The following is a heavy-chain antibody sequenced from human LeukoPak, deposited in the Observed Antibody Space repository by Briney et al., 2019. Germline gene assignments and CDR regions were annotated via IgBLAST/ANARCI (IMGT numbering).Heavy chain of an antibody. CDR3: ASLLDYGGNSGWYFDL. CDR2: INHSGST. J-gene: IGHJ2*01. CDR1: GGSFSGYY. D-gene: IGHD4-23*01. Sequence: PSETLSLTCAVYGGSFSGYYWSWVRQPPGKGLEWIGEINHSGSTNYNPSLKSRVTISVDTSKNQFSLKLSSVTAADTAVYYCASLLDYGGNSGWYFDLWGRGTLVTVSS. V-gene: IGHV4-34*01.